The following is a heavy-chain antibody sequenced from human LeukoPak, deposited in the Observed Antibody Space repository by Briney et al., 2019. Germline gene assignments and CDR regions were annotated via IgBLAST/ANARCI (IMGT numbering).Heavy chain of an antibody. CDR3: ARDWYPTYYYDTPGY. CDR1: GFTFSSYW. J-gene: IGHJ4*02. CDR2: INSDGSST. Sequence: GGSLRLSCAASGFTFSSYWMHWVRQAPGKGLVWVSRINSDGSSTSYADSVKGRFTISRDNAKNTLYLQMNSLRAEDTAVYYRARDWYPTYYYDTPGYWGQGTLVTVSS. D-gene: IGHD3-22*01. V-gene: IGHV3-74*01.